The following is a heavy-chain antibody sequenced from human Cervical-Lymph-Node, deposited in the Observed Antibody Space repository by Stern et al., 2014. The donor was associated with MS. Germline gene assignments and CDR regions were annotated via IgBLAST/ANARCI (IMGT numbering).Heavy chain of an antibody. J-gene: IGHJ4*02. D-gene: IGHD6-13*01. Sequence: QVQLQESGPGLVKPSQTLSLTCTVSGGSITSGTYYWTWIRQHPGKGMEWIGNIYSSGNTYFNPSLKSRVTMSVDRSKNQFSLRLSSLTAADTAVYYCARESISAPGRYYFDYWGQGTLVTVSS. CDR2: IYSSGNT. CDR3: ARESISAPGRYYFDY. V-gene: IGHV4-31*03. CDR1: GGSITSGTYY.